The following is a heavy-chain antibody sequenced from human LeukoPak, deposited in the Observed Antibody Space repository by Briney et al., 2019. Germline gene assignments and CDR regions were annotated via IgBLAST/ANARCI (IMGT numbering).Heavy chain of an antibody. CDR1: GFTFTSYS. Sequence: PGGSLRLSCAASGFTFTSYSMNWVRQAPGKGLEWVSSISTTSRYIYSADSVKGRFTISRDNAKNSLYLQMNSLRAEDTAVYYCARDQVYTSLSAFGIWGQGTKVTVSS. J-gene: IGHJ3*02. CDR3: ARDQVYTSLSAFGI. V-gene: IGHV3-21*01. CDR2: ISTTSRYI. D-gene: IGHD3-16*01.